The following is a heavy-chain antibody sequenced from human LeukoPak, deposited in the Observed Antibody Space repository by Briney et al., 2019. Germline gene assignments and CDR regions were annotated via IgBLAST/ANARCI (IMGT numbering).Heavy chain of an antibody. CDR3: ARPSMIHWLLPGV. D-gene: IGHD3-9*01. CDR2: IYPGDSDT. Sequence: GESLKISCKASGYSFISYWIGWVRQMPGKGLEWMGIIYPGDSDTRYSPSFQGQVTISADKSISTAYLQWSSLKASDTAMYYCARPSMIHWLLPGVWGQGTMVTVSS. V-gene: IGHV5-51*01. CDR1: GYSFISYW. J-gene: IGHJ3*01.